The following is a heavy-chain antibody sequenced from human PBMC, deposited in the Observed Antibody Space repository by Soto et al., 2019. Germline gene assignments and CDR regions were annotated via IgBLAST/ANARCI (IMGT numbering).Heavy chain of an antibody. CDR1: GYTFTSYG. D-gene: IGHD2-2*02. V-gene: IGHV1-18*04. J-gene: IGHJ5*02. Sequence: ASVKVSCKASGYTFTSYGISWVRQAPGQGLEWMGWISAYNGNTNYAQKLRGRVTMTTDTSTSTAYMELRSLRSDDTAVYYCARGGDCSSTSCYKGVWFDPWGQGTLVTVSS. CDR3: ARGGDCSSTSCYKGVWFDP. CDR2: ISAYNGNT.